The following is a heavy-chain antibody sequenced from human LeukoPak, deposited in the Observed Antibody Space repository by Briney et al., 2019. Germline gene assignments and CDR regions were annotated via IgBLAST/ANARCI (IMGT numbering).Heavy chain of an antibody. D-gene: IGHD3-22*01. CDR3: ARGRLSYYDSSGDYYYYYGMDV. CDR2: INAGNGNT. J-gene: IGHJ6*02. CDR1: GYTFTNYA. V-gene: IGHV1-3*01. Sequence: ASVTVSCKASGYTFTNYALHWVRQAPRQRLEWMGWINAGNGNTKDSQKFQGRVTITRDTSASTAYMELRSLRSEDTAVYYCARGRLSYYDSSGDYYYYYGMDVWGQGTTVTASS.